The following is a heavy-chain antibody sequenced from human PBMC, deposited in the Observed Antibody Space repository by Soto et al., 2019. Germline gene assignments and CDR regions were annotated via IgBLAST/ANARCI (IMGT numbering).Heavy chain of an antibody. Sequence: EVQLVESGGGLVQPGGSLRLSCAASGFFFPTYWMSWVRQAPGKGLEWVADINQDGSEKYHVDSVKGRFTNSRENHKNSLYLQMNSLGAEDTAIYYCTRGGDYGGRQDAFHIWGQGTMVTVSS. CDR3: TRGGDYGGRQDAFHI. CDR1: GFFFPTYW. CDR2: INQDGSEK. V-gene: IGHV3-7*03. J-gene: IGHJ3*02. D-gene: IGHD4-17*01.